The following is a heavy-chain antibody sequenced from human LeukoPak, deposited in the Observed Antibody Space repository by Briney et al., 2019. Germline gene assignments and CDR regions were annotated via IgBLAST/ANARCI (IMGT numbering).Heavy chain of an antibody. Sequence: GGSLRLSCAGSGFNFSGFAIHWVRQASGKGLEWVGRIRIKANNYATTYAASVRGRFIISRDDSNNMAYLRMNSLETEDSAVYHCVILDRGRGTLVTVSS. CDR1: GFNFSGFA. D-gene: IGHD3-10*01. V-gene: IGHV3-73*01. CDR3: VILD. CDR2: IRIKANNYAT. J-gene: IGHJ4*02.